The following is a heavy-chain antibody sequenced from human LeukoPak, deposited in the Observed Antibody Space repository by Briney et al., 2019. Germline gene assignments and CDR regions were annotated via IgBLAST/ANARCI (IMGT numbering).Heavy chain of an antibody. CDR1: GFTFSTYA. CDR3: ARADRDGNKRFLD. J-gene: IGHJ4*02. Sequence: PGGSLRLSCAASGFTFSTYAMSWVRQAPGKGLEWVSVISGSGASTYYADSVKGRFTISRDNGKNLVSLQMNSLRDEDTAVYYCARADRDGNKRFLDWGQGTLVTVSS. V-gene: IGHV3-23*01. D-gene: IGHD5-24*01. CDR2: ISGSGAST.